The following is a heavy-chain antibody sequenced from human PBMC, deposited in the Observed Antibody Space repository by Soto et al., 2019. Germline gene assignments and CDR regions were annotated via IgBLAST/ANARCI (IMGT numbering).Heavy chain of an antibody. Sequence: SETLSLTCAASGGSISSGGYSWSWIRQPPGKGLEWIGYIYHSGSTYYNPSLKSRVTISVDRSKNQFSLKLSSVTAADTAVYYCARVITMVRGAPVSYYYYYGMDVWGQGTTVTVS. D-gene: IGHD3-10*01. CDR2: IYHSGST. J-gene: IGHJ6*02. CDR3: ARVITMVRGAPVSYYYYYGMDV. V-gene: IGHV4-30-2*01. CDR1: GGSISSGGYS.